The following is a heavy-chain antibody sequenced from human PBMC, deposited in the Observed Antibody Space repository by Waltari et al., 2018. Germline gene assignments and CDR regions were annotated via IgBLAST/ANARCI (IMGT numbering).Heavy chain of an antibody. CDR3: AKAGAAGYSSSH. D-gene: IGHD6-6*01. V-gene: IGHV3-23*01. CDR2: ISGSGGST. Sequence: EVQLLESGGGLVQPGGSLRLSCAASGFTFSSYAMSWVRQAPGKGLEWVSAISGSGGSTYDADSVKGRFTISRDNSKNTLDLQMNSLRAEDTAVYYCAKAGAAGYSSSHWGQGTLVTVSS. J-gene: IGHJ4*02. CDR1: GFTFSSYA.